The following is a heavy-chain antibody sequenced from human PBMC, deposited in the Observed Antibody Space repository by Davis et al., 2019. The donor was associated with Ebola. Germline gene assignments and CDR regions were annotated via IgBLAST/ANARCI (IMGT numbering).Heavy chain of an antibody. J-gene: IGHJ6*02. CDR1: GYTFTSYG. CDR3: AREGYSGYVIYYYYGMDV. D-gene: IGHD5-12*01. CDR2: ISAYNGNT. V-gene: IGHV1-18*01. Sequence: ASVKVSCKASGYTFTSYGISWVRQAPGQRLEWMGWISAYNGNTNYAQKLQGRVTMTTDTSTSTAYMELRSLRSDDTAVYYCAREGYSGYVIYYYYGMDVWGQGTTVTVSS.